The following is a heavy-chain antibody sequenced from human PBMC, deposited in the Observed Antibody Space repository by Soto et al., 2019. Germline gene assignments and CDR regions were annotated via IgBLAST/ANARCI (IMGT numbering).Heavy chain of an antibody. CDR3: ARGVKRYCSVGRCHSWFDS. D-gene: IGHD2-15*01. V-gene: IGHV1-46*01. Sequence: QVQLVPSGAAVKKPGASVKVSCKASGYTFITYYMHWMRQAPGQGLEWMGIINPSGGSTSYAQKCQGRVAMTRDTSQSPVYTDVSSLRAADTAVHSCARGVKRYCSVGRCHSWFDSWGQGTVVTVSS. J-gene: IGHJ5*01. CDR1: GYTFITYY. CDR2: INPSGGST.